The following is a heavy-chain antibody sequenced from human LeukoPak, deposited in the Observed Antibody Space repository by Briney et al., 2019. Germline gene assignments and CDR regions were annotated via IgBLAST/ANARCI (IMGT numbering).Heavy chain of an antibody. CDR2: IYTSGST. V-gene: IGHV4-61*02. CDR3: ARRNSSSWVPGAFDI. Sequence: SQTLSLTCTVSGGSISSGSYDWSWIRQPAGKGLEWIGRIYTSGSTNYNPSLKSRVTISVDTSKNQFSLKLSSVTAADTAVYYCARRNSSSWVPGAFDIWGQGTMVTVSS. J-gene: IGHJ3*02. CDR1: GGSISSGSYD. D-gene: IGHD6-13*01.